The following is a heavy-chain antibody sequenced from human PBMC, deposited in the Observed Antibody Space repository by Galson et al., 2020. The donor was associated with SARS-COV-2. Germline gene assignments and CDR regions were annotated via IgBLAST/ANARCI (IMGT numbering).Heavy chain of an antibody. D-gene: IGHD6-13*01. Sequence: GGSLRLSCAASGFTFDDYAMHWVRQAPGKGLEWVSGISWNSGSIGYADSVKGRFTISRDNAKNSLYLQMNSLRAEDTALYYCAKGGGGSSSPVDYWGQGTLVTVSS. CDR1: GFTFDDYA. V-gene: IGHV3-9*01. CDR3: AKGGGGSSSPVDY. J-gene: IGHJ4*02. CDR2: ISWNSGSI.